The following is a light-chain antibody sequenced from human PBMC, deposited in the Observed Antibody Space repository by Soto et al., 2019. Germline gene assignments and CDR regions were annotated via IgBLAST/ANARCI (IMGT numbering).Light chain of an antibody. CDR3: QQYGSSGT. CDR1: QSVSNNY. CDR2: GAF. V-gene: IGKV3-20*01. J-gene: IGKJ1*01. Sequence: EIVLTQYPVTLSLSPGERGDLFCRASQSVSNNYLAWYQQKPGQAPRLLIYGAFNRATGIPDRFSGSGSGTDFTLTISRLEPEDFAVYYCQQYGSSGTFGQGTKVDIK.